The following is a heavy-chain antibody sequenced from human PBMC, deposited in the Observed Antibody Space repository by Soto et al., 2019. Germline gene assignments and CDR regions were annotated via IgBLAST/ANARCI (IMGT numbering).Heavy chain of an antibody. Sequence: QVQLVESGGGVVQPGRSLRLSCAASGFSFSNCGMQWVRQAPGKGLEWVAAISSDGSDKYYSESVKGRFTISRDNSKNTLFLQMNSLRVEDTAVYYCVKGSDVARQELDYWGQGTLVTVSS. CDR1: GFSFSNCG. D-gene: IGHD3-3*01. CDR3: VKGSDVARQELDY. J-gene: IGHJ4*02. V-gene: IGHV3-30*18. CDR2: ISSDGSDK.